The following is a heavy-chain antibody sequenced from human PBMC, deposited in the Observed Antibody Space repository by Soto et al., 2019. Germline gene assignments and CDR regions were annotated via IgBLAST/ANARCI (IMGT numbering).Heavy chain of an antibody. D-gene: IGHD6-6*01. Sequence: GESLKISCRGSTYSFTNYWITWVRQVPGRGLEWMGRIDPSDPYTSYSPSFQGHVTMSADKSTSTAFLHWSSLTASDSAMYYCARHLRPSSVGYYYGMDLWGQGTTVTVSS. J-gene: IGHJ6*02. V-gene: IGHV5-10-1*01. CDR3: ARHLRPSSVGYYYGMDL. CDR2: IDPSDPYT. CDR1: TYSFTNYW.